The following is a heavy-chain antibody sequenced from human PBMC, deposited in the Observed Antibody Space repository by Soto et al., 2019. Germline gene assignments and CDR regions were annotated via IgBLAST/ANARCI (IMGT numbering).Heavy chain of an antibody. J-gene: IGHJ4*02. V-gene: IGHV3-7*01. D-gene: IGHD6-13*01. CDR2: IKQDGSST. CDR1: GFTFSSYW. Sequence: PGGSLRLSCAASGFTFSSYWMSWVRQAPGKGLEWVANIKQDGSSTSYADSVKGRFTISRDNAKNTLYLQMNSLRAEDTAVYYCASPQAAGSRQVVYWGQGTLVTVSS. CDR3: ASPQAAGSRQVVY.